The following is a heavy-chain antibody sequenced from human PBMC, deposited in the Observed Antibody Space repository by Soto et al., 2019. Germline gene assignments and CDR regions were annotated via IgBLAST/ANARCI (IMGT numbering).Heavy chain of an antibody. V-gene: IGHV4-39*01. CDR1: GGSISSSSYY. Sequence: LSLTCTVSGGSISSSSYYWGWIRQPPGKGLEWIGSIYYSGSTYYNPSLKSRVTISVDTSKNQFSLKLSSVTAADTAVYYCASLNGDYDAFDIWGQGTMVTVSS. D-gene: IGHD4-17*01. CDR3: ASLNGDYDAFDI. CDR2: IYYSGST. J-gene: IGHJ3*02.